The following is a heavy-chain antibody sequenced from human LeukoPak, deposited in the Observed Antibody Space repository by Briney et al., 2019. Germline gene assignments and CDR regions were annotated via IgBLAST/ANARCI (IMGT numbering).Heavy chain of an antibody. CDR2: IYYSGST. Sequence: SETLSLTCTVSGGSISSYYWSWIRQPPGKGLEWIGYIYYSGSTNYNPSLKSRVTISVDTSKNQFSLKLSSVTAADTAVYYCARRFVGSSGTFDYWGQGPLVTVSS. V-gene: IGHV4-59*01. D-gene: IGHD6-19*01. J-gene: IGHJ4*02. CDR3: ARRFVGSSGTFDY. CDR1: GGSISSYY.